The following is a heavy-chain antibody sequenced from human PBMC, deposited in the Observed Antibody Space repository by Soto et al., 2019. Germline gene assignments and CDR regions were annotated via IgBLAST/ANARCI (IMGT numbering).Heavy chain of an antibody. CDR1: GGSISSYY. V-gene: IGHV4-59*01. J-gene: IGHJ4*02. Sequence: SETLSLTCTASGGSISSYYWSWIRQPPGKGLEWIGYIYYSGSTNYNPSLKSRVTISVDTSKNQFSLKLSSVTAADTAVYYCARLRYYDFWSGYYYYFDYWGQGTLVTVSS. CDR2: IYYSGST. D-gene: IGHD3-3*01. CDR3: ARLRYYDFWSGYYYYFDY.